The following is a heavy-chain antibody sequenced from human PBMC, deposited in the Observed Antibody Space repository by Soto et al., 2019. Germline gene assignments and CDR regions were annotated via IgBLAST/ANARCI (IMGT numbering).Heavy chain of an antibody. V-gene: IGHV4-34*01. CDR1: GGSFSGYY. CDR2: INHSGST. CDR3: ARKGVRGVIIY. J-gene: IGHJ4*02. D-gene: IGHD3-10*01. Sequence: QVQLQQWGAGLLKPSETLSLTCAVYGGSFSGYYWSWIRQPPGKGLEWIGEINHSGSTNYNPSLKSRVTISVDTSKNQFSLKLSSVTAAATAVYYCARKGVRGVIIYWGQGTLVTVSS.